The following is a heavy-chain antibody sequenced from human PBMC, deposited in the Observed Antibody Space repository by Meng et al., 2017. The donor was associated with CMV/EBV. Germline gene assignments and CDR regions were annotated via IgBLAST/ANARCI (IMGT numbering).Heavy chain of an antibody. J-gene: IGHJ6*02. CDR2: ISAYNGNT. V-gene: IGHV1-18*01. D-gene: IGHD3-3*01. CDR3: ARGGFLEWLTHYYYYGMDV. Sequence: ASVTVSCKASGYTFTSYGISWVRPAPGQGLEWMGWISAYNGNTNYAQKLQGRVTMTTDTSTSTAYMELRSLRSDDTAVYYCARGGFLEWLTHYYYYGMDVWGQGTTVTVSS. CDR1: GYTFTSYG.